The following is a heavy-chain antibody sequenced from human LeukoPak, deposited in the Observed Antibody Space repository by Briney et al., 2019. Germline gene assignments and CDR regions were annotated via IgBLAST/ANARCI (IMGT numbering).Heavy chain of an antibody. V-gene: IGHV1-2*06. CDR3: ARERMTTVTTDYYYYMDV. CDR2: INPNSGGT. CDR1: GYTFTGYY. J-gene: IGHJ6*03. Sequence: ASVKVSCKASGYTFTGYYMHWVRQAPGQGLEWMGRINPNSGGTNYAQKSQGRVTMTGDTSISTAYMELSRLRSDDTAVYYCARERMTTVTTDYYYYMDVWGKGTTVTVSS. D-gene: IGHD4-17*01.